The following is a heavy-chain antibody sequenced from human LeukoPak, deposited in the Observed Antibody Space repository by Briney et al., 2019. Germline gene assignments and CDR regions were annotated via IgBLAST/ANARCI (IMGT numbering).Heavy chain of an antibody. V-gene: IGHV3-48*03. D-gene: IGHD1-14*01. CDR1: GFSVTRNY. J-gene: IGHJ6*03. Sequence: GGSLRLSCAASGFSVTRNYMSWVRQAPGKGLEWVSYISSSGSTMYYADSVKGRFTISRDNAKNSLSLQMNSLRAEDTAVYYCARSPAGANYYLDVWGKGTTVTISS. CDR3: ARSPAGANYYLDV. CDR2: ISSSGSTM.